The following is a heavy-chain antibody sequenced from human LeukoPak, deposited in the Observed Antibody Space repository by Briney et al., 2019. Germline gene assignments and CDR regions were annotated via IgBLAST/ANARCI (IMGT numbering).Heavy chain of an antibody. Sequence: GGSLRLSCAASGFTFSSYAMSWVCQAPGKGLEWVSAISGSGGSTYYADSVKGRFTISRDNSDSTLYLQMNSLRTEDTALYYCARDRAWNYFDSWGQGTLVTVSS. CDR1: GFTFSSYA. CDR2: ISGSGGST. V-gene: IGHV3-23*01. CDR3: ARDRAWNYFDS. J-gene: IGHJ4*02. D-gene: IGHD1-1*01.